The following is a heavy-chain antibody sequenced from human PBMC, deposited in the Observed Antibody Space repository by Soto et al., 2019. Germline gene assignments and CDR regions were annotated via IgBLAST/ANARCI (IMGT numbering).Heavy chain of an antibody. CDR1: GFTFSNAW. J-gene: IGHJ4*02. CDR3: TTDLGKTLLWFGELLPIDY. CDR2: IKSKTDGGTT. V-gene: IGHV3-15*01. Sequence: PRLSCAASGFTFSNAWMSWVRQAPGKGLEWVGRIKSKTDGGTTDYAAPVKGRFTISRDDSKNTLYLQMNSLKTEDTAVYYCTTDLGKTLLWFGELLPIDYWGQGTLVTVSS. D-gene: IGHD3-10*01.